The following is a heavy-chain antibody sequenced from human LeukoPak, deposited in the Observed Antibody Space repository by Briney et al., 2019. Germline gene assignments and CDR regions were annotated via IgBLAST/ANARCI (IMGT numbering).Heavy chain of an antibody. CDR3: ARGELFGLVTRNGSDP. CDR2: TYYRSKWYN. V-gene: IGHV6-1*01. CDR1: GDCVSSNSAA. J-gene: IGHJ5*02. D-gene: IGHD3-3*01. Sequence: SPTLSLRRSLSGDCVSSNSAAWKSVRQSPSRGLEWLGRTYYRSKWYNDSEVSVNSRITINPDTTKYQFSLQLNPVTPEDTAVYYCARGELFGLVTRNGSDPCGEGTLVTVSS.